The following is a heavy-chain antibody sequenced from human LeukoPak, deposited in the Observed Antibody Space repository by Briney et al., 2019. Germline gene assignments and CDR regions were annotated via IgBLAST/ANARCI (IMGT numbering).Heavy chain of an antibody. CDR2: ISGSGGST. J-gene: IGHJ3*02. CDR3: AKDSGLYGSGSYLGAFDI. V-gene: IGHV3-23*01. D-gene: IGHD3-10*01. CDR1: GFTFSSYA. Sequence: GRSLRLSCAASGFTFSSYAMSWVRQAPGKGLEWVSAISGSGGSTYYADSVKGRFTISRDNSKNTLYLQMNSLRAEDTAVYYCAKDSGLYGSGSYLGAFDIWGQGTMVTVSS.